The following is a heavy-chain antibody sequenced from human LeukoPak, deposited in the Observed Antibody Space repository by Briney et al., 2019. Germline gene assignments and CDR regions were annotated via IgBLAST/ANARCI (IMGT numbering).Heavy chain of an antibody. Sequence: SVKVSCKASGFTFTSSAMQWVRQARGQRLEWIGWIVVGSGNTNYAQKFQERVTITRDVSTSTAYMELSSLRSEDTAVYYCAADSRFLEWSTVNWGQGTLVTVSS. CDR1: GFTFTSSA. D-gene: IGHD3-3*01. V-gene: IGHV1-58*02. CDR2: IVVGSGNT. J-gene: IGHJ4*02. CDR3: AADSRFLEWSTVN.